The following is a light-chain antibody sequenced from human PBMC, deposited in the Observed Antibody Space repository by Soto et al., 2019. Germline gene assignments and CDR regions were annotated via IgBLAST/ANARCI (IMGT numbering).Light chain of an antibody. CDR3: QQYGSSCT. Sequence: EIVLTQSPGTLSLSPGERATLSCRASQSVSNNYLAWYQQKPGQAPRLLIYGASNSATGIPDRFSGSGSGTDFALTISRLEREEFAVYYCQQYGSSCTFGQGTKVEIK. J-gene: IGKJ1*01. CDR2: GAS. CDR1: QSVSNNY. V-gene: IGKV3-20*01.